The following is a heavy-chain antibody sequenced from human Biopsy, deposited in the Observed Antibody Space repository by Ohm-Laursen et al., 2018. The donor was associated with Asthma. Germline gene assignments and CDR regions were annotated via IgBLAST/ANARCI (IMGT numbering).Heavy chain of an antibody. CDR2: VYYSGSN. Sequence: SDTLSLTCTVSGGSINNFYWSWIRQPPGKGLESIGHVYYSGSNNYNPSLKSRVTISIDASKNQFSLKLTSVTAADTAVYCCARGVDRVTGLLDHFDSWGQGTLVTVSS. D-gene: IGHD2-21*02. V-gene: IGHV4-59*07. J-gene: IGHJ4*02. CDR3: ARGVDRVTGLLDHFDS. CDR1: GGSINNFY.